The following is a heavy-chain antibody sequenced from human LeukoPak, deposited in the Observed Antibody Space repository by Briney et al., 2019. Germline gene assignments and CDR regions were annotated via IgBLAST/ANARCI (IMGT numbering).Heavy chain of an antibody. CDR3: AKSSSRAYYFDY. CDR1: GGSISSYY. CDR2: IYTSGST. V-gene: IGHV4-59*10. D-gene: IGHD6-6*01. J-gene: IGHJ4*02. Sequence: SETLSLTCAVYGGSISSYYWSWIRQPAGKGLEWIGRIYTSGSTNYNPSLKSRVTMSVDTSKNQFSLKLSSVTAADTAVYYCAKSSSRAYYFDYRGQGTLVTVSS.